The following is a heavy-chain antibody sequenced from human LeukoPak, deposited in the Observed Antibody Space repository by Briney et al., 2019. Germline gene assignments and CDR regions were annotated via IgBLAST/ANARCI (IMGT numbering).Heavy chain of an antibody. Sequence: GGSLRLSCAASGFTFSSYGMHWVRQAPGKGLEWVAVISYEGSIKYYADSVKGRFTISRDNSKNTLYLQMNSLRPEDTAVYYCAKYGMTTVTYIDYWGQGTLVTVSP. CDR2: ISYEGSIK. CDR3: AKYGMTTVTYIDY. D-gene: IGHD4-17*01. J-gene: IGHJ4*02. CDR1: GFTFSSYG. V-gene: IGHV3-30*18.